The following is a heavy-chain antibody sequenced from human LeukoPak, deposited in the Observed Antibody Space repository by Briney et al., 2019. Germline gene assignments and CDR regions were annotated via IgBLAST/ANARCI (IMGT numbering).Heavy chain of an antibody. J-gene: IGHJ5*02. V-gene: IGHV3-53*01. CDR1: GLTVSSSY. D-gene: IGHD3-3*01. CDR2: IYNDGST. CDR3: ARQGRIDYDFWSGYRNPTGWFDP. Sequence: GGSLRLSCAASGLTVSSSYMSWVRQAPGKGLEWVSIIYNDGSTYYADSMKGRFTISRDNSKNTLYLQVNSLRAEDTAMYYCARQGRIDYDFWSGYRNPTGWFDPWGQGTLVTVSS.